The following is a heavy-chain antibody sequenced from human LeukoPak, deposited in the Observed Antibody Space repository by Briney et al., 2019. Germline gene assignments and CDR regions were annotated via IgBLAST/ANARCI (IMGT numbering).Heavy chain of an antibody. D-gene: IGHD3-10*01. CDR3: ARDAMVRGVISMYYYYYGMDV. J-gene: IGHJ6*02. Sequence: SQTLSLTCTVSGGSISSGDYYWGWIRQPPGTGLEWIGYIYYSGSTYYNPSLKSRVTISVDTSKNQFSLKLSSVTAADTAVYYCARDAMVRGVISMYYYYYGMDVWGQGTTVTVSS. CDR1: GGSISSGDYY. V-gene: IGHV4-30-4*01. CDR2: IYYSGST.